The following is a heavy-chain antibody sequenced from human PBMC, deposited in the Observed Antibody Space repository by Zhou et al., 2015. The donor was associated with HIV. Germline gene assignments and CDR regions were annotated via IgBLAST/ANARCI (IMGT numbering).Heavy chain of an antibody. CDR3: TRGLRAPTIVFGR. CDR2: INPTGGRA. D-gene: IGHD3-16*01. CDR1: GYTFNSYY. Sequence: QVQLVQSGAVVMKPGASVNVSCKASGYTFNSYYMHWVRQAPGQGLEWMGIINPTGGRANYAQKFQGRITMTRDTSTSTVYMELSSLRSDDTAVYYCTRGLRAPTIVFGRWGQGTPVTVSS. V-gene: IGHV1-46*02. J-gene: IGHJ4*02.